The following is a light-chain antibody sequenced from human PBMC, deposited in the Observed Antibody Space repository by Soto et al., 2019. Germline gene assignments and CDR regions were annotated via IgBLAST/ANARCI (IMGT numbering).Light chain of an antibody. J-gene: IGLJ3*02. Sequence: QSALTQPPSASGTPGQRVTISCSGSGSNIGNSAVHWYQQLPGTAPKLVIYNNNQRPSEVPDRFSGSKSGTSASLAISGLQSEDEADYYCAAWDDSLNGRVFGGGTKLTVL. CDR2: NNN. V-gene: IGLV1-44*01. CDR1: GSNIGNSA. CDR3: AAWDDSLNGRV.